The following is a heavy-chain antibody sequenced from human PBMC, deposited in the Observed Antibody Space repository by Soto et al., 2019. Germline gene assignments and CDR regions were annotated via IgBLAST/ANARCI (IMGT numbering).Heavy chain of an antibody. V-gene: IGHV3-7*03. CDR2: VKQDGTEK. Sequence: LVQSGGGLVQPGGSLRLTCEASGVTFRSYWMTCVRQAPGKGLEWVANVKQDGTEKYYVESAKSRLTITSDNAKNSIHLQMNSLRAADTAVYYCAVNPPRFWSKSRYGRDVWGQGTTVTVSS. CDR1: GVTFRSYW. J-gene: IGHJ6*02. CDR3: AVNPPRFWSKSRYGRDV. D-gene: IGHD3-3*01.